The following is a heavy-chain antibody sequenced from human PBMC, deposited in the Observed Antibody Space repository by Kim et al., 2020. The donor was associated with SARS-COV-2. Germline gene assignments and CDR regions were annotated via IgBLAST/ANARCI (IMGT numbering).Heavy chain of an antibody. CDR1: GFSVSGDY. Sequence: GGSLRLSCAVSGFSVSGDYMNWVRQAPGKGLECVSVIHTGGATFYADSVKGRFTISRDSSKNTLSLQMNSLRVEDAVVYYCARHDWFDPWGQGTLVTVSS. V-gene: IGHV3-66*04. CDR3: ARHDWFDP. J-gene: IGHJ5*02. CDR2: IHTGGAT.